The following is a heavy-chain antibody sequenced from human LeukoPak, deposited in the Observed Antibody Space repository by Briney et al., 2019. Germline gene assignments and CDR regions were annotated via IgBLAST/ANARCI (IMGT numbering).Heavy chain of an antibody. CDR2: IDHSGST. J-gene: IGHJ4*02. CDR1: GGSFSGSY. CDR3: ARGAHDSYDSLDFDY. V-gene: IGHV4-34*01. Sequence: SETLSLTCAVYGGSFSGSYWSWIRQPPGKGLEWIGEIDHSGSTNYNPSLKGRVTISVDTSKNQFSLKLSSVTAADTAVNYCARGAHDSYDSLDFDYWGQGTLVTVSS. D-gene: IGHD5-18*01.